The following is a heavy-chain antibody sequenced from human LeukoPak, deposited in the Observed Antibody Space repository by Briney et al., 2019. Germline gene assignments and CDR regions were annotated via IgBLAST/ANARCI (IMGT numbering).Heavy chain of an antibody. J-gene: IGHJ4*02. CDR3: ARGGDYDSSGYHLTG. D-gene: IGHD3-22*01. CDR2: ISSSGSTI. V-gene: IGHV3-48*03. Sequence: GRSLRLSCAASGFTFSSYEMNWVRQAPGKGLEWVSYISSSGSTIYYADSVKGRFTISRDNAKNSLYLQMNSLRAEDTAVYYCARGGDYDSSGYHLTGWGQGTLVTVSS. CDR1: GFTFSSYE.